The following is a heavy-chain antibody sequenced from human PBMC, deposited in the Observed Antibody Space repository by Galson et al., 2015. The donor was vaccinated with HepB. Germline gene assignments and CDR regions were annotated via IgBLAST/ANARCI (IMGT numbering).Heavy chain of an antibody. CDR1: GYTFTSYG. Sequence: SVKVSCKASGYTFTSYGISWVRQAPGQGLEWMGWISAYNGSTNYAQKLQGRVTMTTDTSTSTAYMELRSLRSDDTAVYYCARAGGCSSTSCYGWIDPWGQGTLVTVSS. V-gene: IGHV1-18*01. CDR2: ISAYNGST. D-gene: IGHD2-2*01. J-gene: IGHJ5*02. CDR3: ARAGGCSSTSCYGWIDP.